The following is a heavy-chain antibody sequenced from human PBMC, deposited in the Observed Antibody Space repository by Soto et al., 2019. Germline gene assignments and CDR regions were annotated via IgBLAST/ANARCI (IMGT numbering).Heavy chain of an antibody. CDR2: IFSNDEK. V-gene: IGHV2-26*01. Sequence: QVTLKESGPVLVKPTETLTLTCTVSGFSLSNAKMGVSWIRQPPGKALEWLAHIFSNDEKSYSTSLKSSLTISKDTSKSQVVLTMTNMDPVDTATYYCARILTVRDGYFCYGMDVWGQGTTVTVSS. CDR3: ARILTVRDGYFCYGMDV. D-gene: IGHD4-17*01. CDR1: GFSLSNAKMG. J-gene: IGHJ6*02.